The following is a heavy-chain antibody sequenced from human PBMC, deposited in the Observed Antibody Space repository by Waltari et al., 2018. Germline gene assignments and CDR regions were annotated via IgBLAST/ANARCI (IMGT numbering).Heavy chain of an antibody. D-gene: IGHD6-19*01. CDR2: IIPIFGTA. CDR1: GGTLSSYA. Sequence: QVRLVQSGAEVKKPGSSVKVSCKASGGTLSSYAIRWVRQAPGKGLEWWGGIIPIFGTANYAQKFQGRVTITADESTSTAYMELSSLRSEDTAVYYCARANSSGWYWGDYWGQGTLVTVSS. V-gene: IGHV1-69*13. J-gene: IGHJ4*02. CDR3: ARANSSGWYWGDY.